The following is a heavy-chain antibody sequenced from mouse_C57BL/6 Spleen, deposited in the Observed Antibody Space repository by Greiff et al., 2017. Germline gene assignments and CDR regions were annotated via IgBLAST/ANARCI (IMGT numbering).Heavy chain of an antibody. CDR1: GFNIKDYY. D-gene: IGHD1-1*01. CDR2: IDPEDGAT. J-gene: IGHJ3*01. CDR3: ARTGYYGSSSAWFAY. V-gene: IGHV14-2*01. Sequence: EVKLMESGAELVKPGASVKLSCTASGFNIKDYYMHWVKQRTEQGLEWIGRIDPEDGATKSAPTFPGKATITADTSSNTAYLQLSSLTSEDTAVYYCARTGYYGSSSAWFAYRGQGTLVTVSA.